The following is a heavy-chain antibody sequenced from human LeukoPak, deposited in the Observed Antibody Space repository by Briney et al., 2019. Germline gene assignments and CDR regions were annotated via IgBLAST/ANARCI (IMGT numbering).Heavy chain of an antibody. CDR3: ARSYLVFNWFDP. CDR2: VIPIFGTT. V-gene: IGHV1-69*13. Sequence: SVKVSCKASGGTFNNYAVSWVRQAPGQGFEWLGGVIPIFGTTNYTQNFQGRITITADESTNTAYMELSSLRSDDTAVYYCARSYLVFNWFDPWGQGTLVTVSS. D-gene: IGHD2-8*01. J-gene: IGHJ5*02. CDR1: GGTFNNYA.